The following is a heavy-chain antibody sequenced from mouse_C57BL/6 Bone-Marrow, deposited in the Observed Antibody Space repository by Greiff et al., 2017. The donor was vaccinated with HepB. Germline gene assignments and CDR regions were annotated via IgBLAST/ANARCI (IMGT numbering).Heavy chain of an antibody. V-gene: IGHV1-20*01. CDR3: ARHSVVTTAWFAY. Sequence: VKPGDSVKISCKASGYSFTGYFMNWVMQSHGKSLEWIGRINPYNGDTFYNQKFKGKATLTVDKSSSTAHMELRSLTSEDSAVYFCARHSVVTTAWFAYWGQGTLVTVSA. D-gene: IGHD2-1*01. CDR2: INPYNGDT. J-gene: IGHJ3*01. CDR1: GYSFTGYF.